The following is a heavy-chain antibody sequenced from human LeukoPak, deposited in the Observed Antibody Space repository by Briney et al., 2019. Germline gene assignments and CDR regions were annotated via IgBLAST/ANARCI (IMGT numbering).Heavy chain of an antibody. V-gene: IGHV1-69*05. CDR2: IIPIFGTA. D-gene: IGHD6-13*01. Sequence: SVKVSCKASGGTFSSYAISWVRQAPGQGLEWMGGIIPIFGTANYAQKFQGRVTITTDESTSTAYMELSSLRSEDTAVYYCARGLGIAAAVDYWGQGTLVTVSS. CDR1: GGTFSSYA. CDR3: ARGLGIAAAVDY. J-gene: IGHJ4*02.